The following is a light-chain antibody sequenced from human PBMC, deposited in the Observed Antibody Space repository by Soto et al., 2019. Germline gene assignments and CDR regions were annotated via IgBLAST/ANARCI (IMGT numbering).Light chain of an antibody. CDR3: QQYNNWPPIT. Sequence: IVVTQSPATLSLSPGQRATLSCRASQSVIRYLAWYQKKPGQAPRLLMYGASTRATGIPARFSGSGSGTEFTLTISSLQPEDFAVYYCQQYNNWPPITFGQGTRLEIK. CDR2: GAS. CDR1: QSVIRY. V-gene: IGKV3-15*01. J-gene: IGKJ5*01.